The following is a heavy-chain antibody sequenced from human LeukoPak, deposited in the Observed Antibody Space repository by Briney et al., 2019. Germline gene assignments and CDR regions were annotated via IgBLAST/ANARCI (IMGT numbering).Heavy chain of an antibody. CDR1: GFTFSRDE. CDR3: ARVSGSYLDY. D-gene: IGHD1-26*01. Sequence: GGSLRLPCATSGFTFSRDEMNWVRQAPGKGLEWVSYISGSGSKIYYADSVKGRFTISRDNAKNSLYLQMNSLRAEDTAVYYCARVSGSYLDYWGQGTLVTVSS. J-gene: IGHJ4*02. V-gene: IGHV3-48*03. CDR2: ISGSGSKI.